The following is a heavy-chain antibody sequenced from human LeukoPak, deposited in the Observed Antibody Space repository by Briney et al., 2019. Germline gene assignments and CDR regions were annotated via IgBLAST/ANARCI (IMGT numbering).Heavy chain of an antibody. D-gene: IGHD1-7*01. CDR1: GYTLSSYG. Sequence: ASVKVSCKPSGYTLSSYGISWVRQAPGQGLEWMGWISVYNGNTNYAQRPQGRVTMSTDTSTSTVYMELKSLISEDTAIYYCARRKNWSYGGFDPWGQGTLVTVSS. CDR3: ARRKNWSYGGFDP. J-gene: IGHJ5*02. CDR2: ISVYNGNT. V-gene: IGHV1-18*04.